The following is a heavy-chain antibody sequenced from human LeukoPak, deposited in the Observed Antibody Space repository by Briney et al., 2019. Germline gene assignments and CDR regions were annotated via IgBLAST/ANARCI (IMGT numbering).Heavy chain of an antibody. CDR2: ISSSGSTI. CDR3: ARGPSGWEAATLYYFDY. D-gene: IGHD2-15*01. CDR1: GFTFSSYE. V-gene: IGHV3-48*03. Sequence: PGGSLRLSCAASGFTFSSYEMNWVRQAPGKGLEWVSYISSSGSTIYYADSVKGRFTISRDNAKNSLYLQMNSLRAEDTAVYYCARGPSGWEAATLYYFDYWGQGTLVTVSS. J-gene: IGHJ4*02.